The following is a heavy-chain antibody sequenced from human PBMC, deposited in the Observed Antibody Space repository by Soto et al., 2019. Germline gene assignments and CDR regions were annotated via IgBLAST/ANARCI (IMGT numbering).Heavy chain of an antibody. Sequence: QLHLVQSGAVVKKPGASATVSCSASGYPVTAYYMHWVRQAPGRGLEWMGGINPATGAAKYTQTFRGRVTMTRDTSTSTVFMELSGLTSEDTAVFYCARGGGVGVAGSAAFDMWGQGTLVTVSS. V-gene: IGHV1-2*02. D-gene: IGHD3-3*01. CDR1: GYPVTAYY. CDR2: INPATGAA. CDR3: ARGGGVGVAGSAAFDM. J-gene: IGHJ3*02.